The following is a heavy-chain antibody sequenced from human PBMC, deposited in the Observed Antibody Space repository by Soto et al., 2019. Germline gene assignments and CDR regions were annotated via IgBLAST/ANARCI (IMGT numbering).Heavy chain of an antibody. CDR1: GGTFSSYA. Sequence: SVKVSCKASGGTFSSYAISWVRQAPGQGLEWMGGIIPIFGTANYAQKFQGRVTITADKSKNTLYLQMYSLRVEDTAVYYCARGSDHRGQGTLVTVSS. V-gene: IGHV1-69*06. J-gene: IGHJ4*02. CDR3: ARGSDH. CDR2: IIPIFGTA.